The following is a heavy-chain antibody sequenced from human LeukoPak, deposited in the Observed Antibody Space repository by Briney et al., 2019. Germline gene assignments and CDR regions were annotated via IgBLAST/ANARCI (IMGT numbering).Heavy chain of an antibody. D-gene: IGHD6-13*01. J-gene: IGHJ4*02. Sequence: GGSLRLSCAASGFTFSSYGMHWVRQAPGKGLEWVAVIWYDGSNKYYADSVKGRFTISRDNSKNTLYLQMNSLRAEDTAVYYCARGPASLSIAAAGPKPDFDYWGQGTLVTVPS. CDR3: ARGPASLSIAAAGPKPDFDY. V-gene: IGHV3-33*01. CDR2: IWYDGSNK. CDR1: GFTFSSYG.